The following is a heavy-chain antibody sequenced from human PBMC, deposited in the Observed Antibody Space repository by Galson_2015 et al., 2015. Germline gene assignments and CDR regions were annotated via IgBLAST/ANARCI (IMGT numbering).Heavy chain of an antibody. CDR3: ARAELPTSSGSSGFFDY. D-gene: IGHD1-26*01. CDR2: IYYSGST. J-gene: IGHJ4*02. Sequence: SETLSLTCTVSGGSVSSGSYYWSWIRQPPGKGLEWIGYIYYSGSTNYNPSLKSRVTISVDTSKNQFSLKLSSVTAADTAVYYCARAELPTSSGSSGFFDYWGQGTLVTVSS. V-gene: IGHV4-61*01. CDR1: GGSVSSGSYY.